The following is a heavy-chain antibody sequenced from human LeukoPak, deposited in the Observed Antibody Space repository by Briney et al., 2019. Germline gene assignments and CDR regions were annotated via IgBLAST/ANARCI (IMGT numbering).Heavy chain of an antibody. Sequence: PSETLSLTCTVSGGSISSYYWSWIRQPPGKGLEWIGYIYYSGSTNYNPSLKSRVTISVDTSKNQFSLKLGSVTAADTAVYYCAIKTSVDADYWGQGTLVTVSS. V-gene: IGHV4-59*01. CDR1: GGSISSYY. CDR2: IYYSGST. J-gene: IGHJ4*02. CDR3: AIKTSVDADY. D-gene: IGHD5-12*01.